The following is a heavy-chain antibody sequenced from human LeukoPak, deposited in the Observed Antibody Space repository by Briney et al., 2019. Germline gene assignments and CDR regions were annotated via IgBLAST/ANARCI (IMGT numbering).Heavy chain of an antibody. CDR3: ARDYYGSSGSPSDY. CDR1: GFTFSSYW. D-gene: IGHD3-22*01. CDR2: IKQDGSEK. J-gene: IGHJ4*02. Sequence: GGSLRLSCAASGFTFSSYWMSWVRQAPGKGLEWVANIKQDGSEKYYVDSVKGRFTISRDNAKNSLYLQMNSLRAEDTAVYYCARDYYGSSGSPSDYWGQGTLVTVSS. V-gene: IGHV3-7*01.